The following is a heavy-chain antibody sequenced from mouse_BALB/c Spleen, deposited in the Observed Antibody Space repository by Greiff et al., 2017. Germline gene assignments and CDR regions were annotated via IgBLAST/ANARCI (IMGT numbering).Heavy chain of an antibody. V-gene: IGHV5-6-5*01. J-gene: IGHJ2*01. CDR1: GFTFSSYA. D-gene: IGHD1-1*01. CDR2: ISSGGST. Sequence: DVKLVESGGGLVKPGGSLKLSCAASGFTFSSYAMSWVRQTPEKRLEWVASISSGGSTYYPDSVKGRFTISRDNARNILYLQMSSLRSEDTAMYYCARGGGITTVVATRYFDYWGQGTTLTVSS. CDR3: ARGGGITTVVATRYFDY.